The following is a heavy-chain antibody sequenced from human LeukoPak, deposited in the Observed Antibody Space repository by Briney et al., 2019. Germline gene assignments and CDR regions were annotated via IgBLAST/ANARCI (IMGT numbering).Heavy chain of an antibody. Sequence: GGSLRLSCAASGFTFSSYSMNWVRQAPGKGLEWVSSISSSSSYIYYADSVKGRFTISRDNAKNSLYLQMNSLRAEDTAVYYCAREATNVLLWSGELGNLDWGQGTLVTVSS. J-gene: IGHJ4*02. CDR3: AREATNVLLWSGELGNLD. D-gene: IGHD3-10*01. CDR1: GFTFSSYS. CDR2: ISSSSSYI. V-gene: IGHV3-21*01.